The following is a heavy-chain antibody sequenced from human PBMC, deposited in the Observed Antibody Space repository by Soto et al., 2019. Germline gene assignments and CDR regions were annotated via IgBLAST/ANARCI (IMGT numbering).Heavy chain of an antibody. J-gene: IGHJ4*02. CDR3: AREVQVHTPAFVY. CDR2: ISPMFGAA. D-gene: IGHD3-10*01. CDR1: GGTFNTYA. V-gene: IGHV1-69*19. Sequence: QVQLVQSGAEMKKPGSSAKVSCQSSGGTFNTYAMNWVRQAPGQGPEWMGDISPMFGAANYAPKFQGRVTITADESTGTSYMQLSSLTSEDTALYFCAREVQVHTPAFVYWGQGTLVTVPS.